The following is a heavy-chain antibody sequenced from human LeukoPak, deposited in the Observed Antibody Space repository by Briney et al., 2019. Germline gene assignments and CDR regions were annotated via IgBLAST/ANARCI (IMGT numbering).Heavy chain of an antibody. V-gene: IGHV4-4*07. Sequence: SETLSLTCTVSGGSISSYYWSWIRQPAGKGLEWIGRIYTSGSTNYNPSPKSRVTMSVDTSKNQFSLKLSSVTAADTAVYYCARSTTIFGVVTTFDPWGQGTLVTVSS. D-gene: IGHD3-3*01. CDR2: IYTSGST. CDR3: ARSTTIFGVVTTFDP. CDR1: GGSISSYY. J-gene: IGHJ5*02.